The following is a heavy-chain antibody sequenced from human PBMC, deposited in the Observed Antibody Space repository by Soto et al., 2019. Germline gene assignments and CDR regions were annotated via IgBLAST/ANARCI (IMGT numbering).Heavy chain of an antibody. V-gene: IGHV3-23*01. CDR2: ISGSGGST. D-gene: IGHD1-1*01. J-gene: IGHJ4*02. CDR3: AKGDWNDVDDY. CDR1: GFTFDDYT. Sequence: GGSLRLSCAASGFTFDDYTMHWVRQAPGKGLEWVSAISGSGGSTYYADSVKGRFTIPRDNSKNTLYLQMNSLRAEDTAVYYCAKGDWNDVDDYWGQGTLVTVSS.